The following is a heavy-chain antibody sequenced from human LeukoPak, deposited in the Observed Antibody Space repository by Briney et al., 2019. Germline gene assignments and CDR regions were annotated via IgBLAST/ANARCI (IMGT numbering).Heavy chain of an antibody. CDR3: ARDYGDYGFYFDY. J-gene: IGHJ4*02. CDR1: GFTVSSNE. CDR2: ISGGST. Sequence: GGSLRLSCAASGFTVSSNEMSWVRQAPGKGLEWVSSISGGSTYYADSRKGRFTISRDNSKNTLHLQMNSLRAEDTAVYYCARDYGDYGFYFDYWGQGTLVTVSS. V-gene: IGHV3-38-3*01. D-gene: IGHD4-17*01.